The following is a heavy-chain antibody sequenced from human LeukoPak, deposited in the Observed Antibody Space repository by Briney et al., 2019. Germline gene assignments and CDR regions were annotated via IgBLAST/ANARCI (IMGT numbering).Heavy chain of an antibody. CDR1: GFTFSSYG. V-gene: IGHV3-30*02. J-gene: IGHJ4*02. CDR2: IRYDGSNK. Sequence: GGSLRLSCAASGFTFSSYGMHWVRQAPGKGLEWVAFIRYDGSNKYYADSVKGRFTISRDNSKNTLYLQMNSLRAEDTAVYYCANREDVPTYDKTGTTDSDFDYWGQGTLVTVSS. D-gene: IGHD1-7*01. CDR3: ANREDVPTYDKTGTTDSDFDY.